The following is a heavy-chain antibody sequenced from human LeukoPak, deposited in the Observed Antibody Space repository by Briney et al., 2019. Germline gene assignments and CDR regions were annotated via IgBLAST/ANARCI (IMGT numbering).Heavy chain of an antibody. V-gene: IGHV1-18*04. CDR1: GYTFTGYY. CDR3: ARDRGNYDSSDPLDY. J-gene: IGHJ4*02. D-gene: IGHD3-22*01. CDR2: ISAYNGNT. Sequence: GASVKVSCKASGYTFTGYYMHWVRQAPGQGLEWMGWISAYNGNTNYAQKLQGRVTMTTDASTSTAYMELRSLRSDDTAVYYCARDRGNYDSSDPLDYWGQGTLVTVSS.